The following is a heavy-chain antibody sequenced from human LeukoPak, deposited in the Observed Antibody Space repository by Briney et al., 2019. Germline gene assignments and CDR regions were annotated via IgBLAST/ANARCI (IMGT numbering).Heavy chain of an antibody. V-gene: IGHV5-51*01. D-gene: IGHD6-13*01. CDR1: GYSFTSYW. CDR3: ARHPIAAGGAYNWFDP. Sequence: GESLKISCKGSGYSFTSYWIGWVRQMPGKGLEWMGIIYPGDSDTRYSPSFQGQVTISADKSISTAYLQWISLKASDTAMYYCARHPIAAGGAYNWFDPWGQGTLVTVSS. J-gene: IGHJ5*02. CDR2: IYPGDSDT.